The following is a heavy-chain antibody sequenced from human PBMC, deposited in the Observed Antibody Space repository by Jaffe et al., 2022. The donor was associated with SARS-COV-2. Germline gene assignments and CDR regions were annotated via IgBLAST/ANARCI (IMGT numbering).Heavy chain of an antibody. Sequence: QVQLQESGPGLVKPSETLSLTCTVSGGSISSYYWSWIRQPPGKGLEWIGYIYYSGSTNYNPSLKSRVTISVDTSKNQFSLKLSSVTAADTAVYYCARDRPYDYVWGSYRVFDYWGQGTLVTVSS. V-gene: IGHV4-59*01. J-gene: IGHJ4*02. D-gene: IGHD3-16*02. CDR3: ARDRPYDYVWGSYRVFDY. CDR1: GGSISSYY. CDR2: IYYSGST.